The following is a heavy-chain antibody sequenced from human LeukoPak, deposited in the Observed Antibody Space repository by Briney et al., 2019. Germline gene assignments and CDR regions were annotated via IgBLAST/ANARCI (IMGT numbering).Heavy chain of an antibody. CDR1: DFTFSSYT. CDR3: VRDPNWGSGY. V-gene: IGHV3-23*01. CDR2: IGTRGDGI. Sequence: GGSLRLSCVASDFTFSSYTMIWVRQAPGKALEWVSVIGTRGDGIHYADSVKGRFTISRDDSKNTLYLQMNSLRAEDTAVYYCVRDPNWGSGYWGQGTLVTASS. J-gene: IGHJ4*02. D-gene: IGHD7-27*01.